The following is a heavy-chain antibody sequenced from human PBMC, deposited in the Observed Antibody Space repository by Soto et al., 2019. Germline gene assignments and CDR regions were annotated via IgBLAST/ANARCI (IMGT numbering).Heavy chain of an antibody. V-gene: IGHV3-15*07. CDR3: TTVIYPIAPAHYYDSSGYQDY. D-gene: IGHD3-22*01. J-gene: IGHJ4*02. Sequence: EVQLVESGGGLVKPGGSLRLSCAASGFTFSNAWMNWVRQAPGKGLEWVGRIKSKTDGGTTDYAAPVKGRFTISRDDSKNTLYLQMNSLKTEDTAVYYCTTVIYPIAPAHYYDSSGYQDYWGQGTLVTVSS. CDR1: GFTFSNAW. CDR2: IKSKTDGGTT.